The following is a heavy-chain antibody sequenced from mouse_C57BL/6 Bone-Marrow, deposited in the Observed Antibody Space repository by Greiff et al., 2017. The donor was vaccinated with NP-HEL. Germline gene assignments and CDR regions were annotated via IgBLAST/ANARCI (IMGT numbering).Heavy chain of an antibody. CDR3: ASKDYGGFDY. Sequence: VQLQQSGPELVKPGASVKMSCKASGYTFTDYNMHWVKQSHGKSLEWIGYINPNNGGTSYNQTFKGKATLTVNKSSSTAYMELRSLTSEDSAVYYCASKDYGGFDYWGQGTTLTVSS. CDR1: GYTFTDYN. V-gene: IGHV1-22*01. D-gene: IGHD1-1*01. J-gene: IGHJ2*01. CDR2: INPNNGGT.